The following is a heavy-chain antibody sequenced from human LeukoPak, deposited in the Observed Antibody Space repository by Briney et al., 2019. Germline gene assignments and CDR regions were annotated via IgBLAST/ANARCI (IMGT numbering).Heavy chain of an antibody. CDR2: ISSSGSTI. J-gene: IGHJ4*02. V-gene: IGHV3-11*01. CDR3: ASNPPGGEEDY. CDR1: GVTFSDYY. Sequence: GGSVRLSCAASGVTFSDYYMSWLRQAPGKGLEWVSHISSSGSTIYYADSVKGRFTISRDNAKNSLYLQMTSLRAEDTAVYYCASNPPGGEEDYWGQGTLVTVSS. D-gene: IGHD2-21*01.